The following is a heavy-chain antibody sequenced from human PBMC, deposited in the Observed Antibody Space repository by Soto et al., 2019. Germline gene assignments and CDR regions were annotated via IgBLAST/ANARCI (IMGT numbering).Heavy chain of an antibody. J-gene: IGHJ6*02. V-gene: IGHV3-33*01. CDR3: ARDRVGYCSSNSCRRMGYYYYGMDV. CDR1: GFTFSSYG. CDR2: IWYDGSNK. D-gene: IGHD2-2*01. Sequence: GGSLRLSCAASGFTFSSYGMHWVRQAPGKGLEWVAVIWYDGSNKYYADSVKGRFTISRDNSKNTLYLQMNSLRAEDTAVYYCARDRVGYCSSNSCRRMGYYYYGMDVWGQGTTVTVSS.